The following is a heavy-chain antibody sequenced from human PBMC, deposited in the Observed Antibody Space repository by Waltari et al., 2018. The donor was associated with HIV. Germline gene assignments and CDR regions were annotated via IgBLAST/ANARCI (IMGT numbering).Heavy chain of an antibody. CDR1: GFTFSSYA. D-gene: IGHD2-2*01. CDR3: AKDRRCSSTSCSIDY. CDR2: ISGSGGST. V-gene: IGHV3-23*01. Sequence: EVQLLESGGGLVQPGGSLRLSCAASGFTFSSYAMSWVRQAPGKGLDGVSAISGSGGSTYYADSVKGRFTISRDNSKNTLYLQMNSLRAEDTAVYYCAKDRRCSSTSCSIDYWGQGTLVTVSS. J-gene: IGHJ4*02.